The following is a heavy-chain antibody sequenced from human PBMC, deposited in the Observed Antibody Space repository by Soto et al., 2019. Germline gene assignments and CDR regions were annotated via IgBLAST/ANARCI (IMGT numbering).Heavy chain of an antibody. D-gene: IGHD3-10*01. CDR2: IYYSGST. CDR1: GGSISSSSYY. CDR3: ARHLYGELLPNWFDP. J-gene: IGHJ5*02. V-gene: IGHV4-39*01. Sequence: QLQLQESGPGLVKPSETLSLTCTVSGGSISSSSYYWGWIRQPPGKGLEWIGSIYYSGSTYYNPSLKSRVTISVDTSKNQFSLKLSSVTAADTAVYYCARHLYGELLPNWFDPWGQGTLVTVSS.